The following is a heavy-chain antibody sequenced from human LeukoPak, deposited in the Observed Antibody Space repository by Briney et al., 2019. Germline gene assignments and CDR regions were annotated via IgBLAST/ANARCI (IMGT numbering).Heavy chain of an antibody. Sequence: ASVKVSCKASGYTFTSYAIHWVRQAPGQRLEWMGWINAGNGNTKYSQKFQGRVTITRDTSSNTAYMELSSLRSEDTAVYYCANVGDVYKDAFDIWGQGTMVTVSS. CDR2: INAGNGNT. D-gene: IGHD5-24*01. CDR3: ANVGDVYKDAFDI. CDR1: GYTFTSYA. V-gene: IGHV1-3*01. J-gene: IGHJ3*02.